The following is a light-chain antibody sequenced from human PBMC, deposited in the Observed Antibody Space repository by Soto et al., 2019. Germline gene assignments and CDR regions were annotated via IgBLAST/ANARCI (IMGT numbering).Light chain of an antibody. Sequence: EIVLTQSPGTLSLSPGERATLSCRASQSVSSSYLGWYQQKPGQAPRLLIYGASSRATGIPDRFSGSGSGTDFTLTLSRLEPEDFAVYYCQQYGSSPETFGQGTKVEIK. CDR1: QSVSSSY. V-gene: IGKV3-20*01. J-gene: IGKJ1*01. CDR2: GAS. CDR3: QQYGSSPET.